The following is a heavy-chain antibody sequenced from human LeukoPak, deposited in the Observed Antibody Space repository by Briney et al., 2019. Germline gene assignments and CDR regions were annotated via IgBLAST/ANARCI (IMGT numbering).Heavy chain of an antibody. CDR2: IYYSGST. V-gene: IGHV4-59*01. CDR1: GGSISSYY. D-gene: IGHD3-22*01. Sequence: SETLSLTCTVSGGSISSYYWSWIRQPPGKGLEWIVYIYYSGSTNYNPSLKSRVTISVDTSKNQFSLKLSSVTAADTAVYYCARDSYYDRSGYFWFDPWGQGTMVSVSS. J-gene: IGHJ5*02. CDR3: ARDSYYDRSGYFWFDP.